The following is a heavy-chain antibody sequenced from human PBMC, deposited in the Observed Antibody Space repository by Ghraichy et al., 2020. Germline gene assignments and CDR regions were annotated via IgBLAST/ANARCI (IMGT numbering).Heavy chain of an antibody. CDR3: AKDSHPYSSSWYFSDY. CDR2: IRYDGSNK. D-gene: IGHD6-13*01. V-gene: IGHV3-30*02. CDR1: GFTFSSYG. J-gene: IGHJ4*02. Sequence: GGSLRLSCAASGFTFSSYGMHWVRQAPGKGLEWVAFIRYDGSNKYYADSVKGRFTISRDNSKNTLYLQMNSLRAEDTAVYYCAKDSHPYSSSWYFSDYWGQGTLVTVSS.